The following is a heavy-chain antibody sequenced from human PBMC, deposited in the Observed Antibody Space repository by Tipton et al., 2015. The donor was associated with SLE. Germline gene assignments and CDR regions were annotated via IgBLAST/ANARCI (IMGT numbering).Heavy chain of an antibody. V-gene: IGHV4-39*07. J-gene: IGHJ3*02. Sequence: TLSLTCTVSGGSISSNSYYWGWIRQPPGKGLEWIGSIYYSGSTYYNPSLKSRVTISVDTSKNQFSLKLSSVTAADTAVYYCARDSPPKAAAGPAAFDIWGQGTMVTVSS. CDR1: GGSISSNSYY. D-gene: IGHD6-13*01. CDR2: IYYSGST. CDR3: ARDSPPKAAAGPAAFDI.